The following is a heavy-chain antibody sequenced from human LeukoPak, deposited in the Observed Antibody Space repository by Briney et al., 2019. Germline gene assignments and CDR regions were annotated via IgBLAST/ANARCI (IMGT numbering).Heavy chain of an antibody. CDR1: GYTFTSYG. Sequence: GASVKVSCKASGYTFTSYGISWVRQAPGQGLEWMGWISAYNGNTNYAQKLQGRVTMTTDTSTSTAYMELRSLRSDDTAVYYCARDPPLYCSGGSCYSWFDPWGQGTLVTVSS. CDR2: ISAYNGNT. J-gene: IGHJ5*02. CDR3: ARDPPLYCSGGSCYSWFDP. D-gene: IGHD2-15*01. V-gene: IGHV1-18*01.